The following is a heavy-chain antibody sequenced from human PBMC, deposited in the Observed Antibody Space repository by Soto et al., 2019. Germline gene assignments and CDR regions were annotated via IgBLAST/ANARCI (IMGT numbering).Heavy chain of an antibody. CDR1: GFTFNNAW. V-gene: IGHV3-15*07. Sequence: GGSLRLSCAASGFTFNNAWMNWVRQAPGKGLEWVGRIKSKTDGGTPDYAAPVKGRFTISRDESKNTLYLQMNSLKSEDTAVYYCTTDRGYSGNEIFDYWGQGTLVTVSS. D-gene: IGHD5-12*01. CDR2: IKSKTDGGTP. J-gene: IGHJ4*02. CDR3: TTDRGYSGNEIFDY.